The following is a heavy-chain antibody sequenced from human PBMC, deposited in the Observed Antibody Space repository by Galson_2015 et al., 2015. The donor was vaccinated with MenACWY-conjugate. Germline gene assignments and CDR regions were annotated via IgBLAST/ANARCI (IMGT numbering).Heavy chain of an antibody. V-gene: IGHV3-7*03. Sequence: SLRLSCAASGFTFRRDWMHWVRQAPGKGLEWVANITEDGSKKYYADSVKGRFTISRDNAKNLVSLQMKRLRDEDAAVYYCARHVGDSWGQGTLVAVSS. CDR3: ARHVGDS. CDR1: GFTFRRDW. J-gene: IGHJ1*01. CDR2: ITEDGSKK. D-gene: IGHD2-21*02.